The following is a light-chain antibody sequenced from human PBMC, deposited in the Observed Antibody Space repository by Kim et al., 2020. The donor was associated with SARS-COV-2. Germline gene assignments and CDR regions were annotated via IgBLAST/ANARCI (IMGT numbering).Light chain of an antibody. CDR3: ATWDSSLNAGRV. CDR1: SNIGNNY. Sequence: QSVLTQPPSVSAAPGQKVTISCSGSSNIGNNYVSWYQHFPGTAPKLLIYDNNQRPSGIPDRFSGSKSGTSANLDITGLQTGDEADYYCATWDSSLNAGRVFGGGTQLTVL. J-gene: IGLJ3*02. V-gene: IGLV1-51*01. CDR2: DNN.